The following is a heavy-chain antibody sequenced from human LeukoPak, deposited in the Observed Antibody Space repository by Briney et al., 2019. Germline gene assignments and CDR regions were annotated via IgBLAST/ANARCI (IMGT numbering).Heavy chain of an antibody. D-gene: IGHD3-10*01. J-gene: IGHJ4*02. CDR2: ISGSGGST. CDR3: AKEGGDVLLWFGEVLPRIYFDY. CDR1: GFTFSSYA. Sequence: GGSLRLSCAASGFTFSSYAMSWVRQAPGKGLEWVSAISGSGGSTYYADSVKGRFTISRDNSKNTLYLQMNSLRAEDTAVYYCAKEGGDVLLWFGEVLPRIYFDYWGQGTLVTVSS. V-gene: IGHV3-23*01.